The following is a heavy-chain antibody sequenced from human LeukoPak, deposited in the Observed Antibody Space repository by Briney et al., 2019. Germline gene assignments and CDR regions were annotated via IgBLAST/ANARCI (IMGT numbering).Heavy chain of an antibody. CDR2: ISSSSSYI. D-gene: IGHD5/OR15-5a*01. CDR3: ASLRPYMLVGMDV. V-gene: IGHV3-21*01. Sequence: GGSLRLSCAASGFTFRSYSMTSVRQAPGKGLEWVSSISSSSSYIYYADSVKGRFTISRDNAKNSLYLQMNSLRAEDTAVYYCASLRPYMLVGMDVWGQGTTVTVSS. CDR1: GFTFRSYS. J-gene: IGHJ6*02.